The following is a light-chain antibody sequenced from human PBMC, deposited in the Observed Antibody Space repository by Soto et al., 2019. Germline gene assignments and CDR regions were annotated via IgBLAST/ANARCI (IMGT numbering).Light chain of an antibody. V-gene: IGKV1D-12*01. CDR3: QLAYIVPFP. CDR2: AAS. Sequence: IQLTQSPSSVSASVGDRVTITCRASKSINTWLAWYQQKPGKAPKLLISAASSLQSGVPSRFSGSGSGTDFTLTISSLQPEDFATYYCQLAYIVPFPFGGGTKVEIK. CDR1: KSINTW. J-gene: IGKJ4*01.